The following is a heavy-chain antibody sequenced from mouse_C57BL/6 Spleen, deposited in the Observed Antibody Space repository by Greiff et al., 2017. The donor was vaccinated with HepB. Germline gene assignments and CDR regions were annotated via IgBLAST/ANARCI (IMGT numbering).Heavy chain of an antibody. Sequence: QVQLQQSGPELVKPGASVKISCKASGYAFSSSWMNWVKQRPGKGLEWIGRIYPGDGDTNYNGKFKGKATLTADKSSSTAYMQLSSLTSEDSAVYFCVYSNYCWYFDVWGTGTTVTVSS. D-gene: IGHD2-5*01. CDR3: VYSNYCWYFDV. CDR1: GYAFSSSW. J-gene: IGHJ1*03. V-gene: IGHV1-82*01. CDR2: IYPGDGDT.